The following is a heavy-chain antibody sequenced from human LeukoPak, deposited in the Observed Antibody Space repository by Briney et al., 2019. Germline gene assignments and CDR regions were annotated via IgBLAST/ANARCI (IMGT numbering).Heavy chain of an antibody. V-gene: IGHV4-31*03. CDR1: GGSISSGGYY. D-gene: IGHD6-19*01. Sequence: SETLSLTCTVSGGSISSGGYYWSWIRQHPGKGLEWIGYIYYSGSTYYNPSLKSRVTISVDTSKNQFSLKLSSVTAADTAVYYCARGPQSGWDYYYYYGMDVWGQGTTVTVSS. CDR2: IYYSGST. J-gene: IGHJ6*02. CDR3: ARGPQSGWDYYYYYGMDV.